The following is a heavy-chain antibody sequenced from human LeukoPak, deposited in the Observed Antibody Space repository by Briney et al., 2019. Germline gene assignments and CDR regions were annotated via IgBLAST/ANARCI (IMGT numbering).Heavy chain of an antibody. CDR3: ARRPGEYGGNDFDY. CDR1: GGSMSSSSYY. V-gene: IGHV4-39*01. CDR2: IDYGGST. Sequence: SETLSLTCTVSGGSMSSSSYYWGWIRQPPGKGLEWIGSIDYGGSTYYNSALKSRVTISVDTSKNQFSLNLSYVTAADTAVYYCARRPGEYGGNDFDYWGQGTLVTVSS. D-gene: IGHD4/OR15-4a*01. J-gene: IGHJ4*02.